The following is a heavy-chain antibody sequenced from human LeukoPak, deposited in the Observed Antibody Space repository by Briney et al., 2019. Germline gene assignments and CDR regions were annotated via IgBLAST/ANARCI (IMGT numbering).Heavy chain of an antibody. J-gene: IGHJ3*02. D-gene: IGHD3-3*01. CDR1: GYSFTSYW. CDR3: ARHSSSYYDFWSGYYTGMSGDAFDI. Sequence: GESLKISCKGSGYSFTSYWIGWVRQMPGKGLEWMGIIYPGDSDTRYSPSFQGQVTISADKSISTAYLQWSSLKASDTAMYYRARHSSSYYDFWSGYYTGMSGDAFDIWGQGTMVTVSS. V-gene: IGHV5-51*01. CDR2: IYPGDSDT.